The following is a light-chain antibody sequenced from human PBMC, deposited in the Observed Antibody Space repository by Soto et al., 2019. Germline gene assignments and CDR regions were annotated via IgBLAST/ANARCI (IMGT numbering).Light chain of an antibody. Sequence: QSALTQPPSASGSPGQSVTISCTGTSSAVGGYNYVSWHQQHPGKAPKLIIYDVTKRPSGVPDRFSGSKSGYTASLTVSGLQAEDEADYYCSSFAGGNIYVFGTGTKLTVL. V-gene: IGLV2-8*01. CDR1: SSAVGGYNY. CDR2: DVT. CDR3: SSFAGGNIYV. J-gene: IGLJ1*01.